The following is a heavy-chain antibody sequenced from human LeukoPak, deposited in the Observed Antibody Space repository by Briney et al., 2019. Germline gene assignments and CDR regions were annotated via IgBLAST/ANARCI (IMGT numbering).Heavy chain of an antibody. Sequence: GESLKISCKGSGYSFTNHWIGWVRQMPGKGLEWMGIIYPGDSDTRYSPSFQGQVTISADTSINTAYLQWNSLKASDTAMYYCARGIIAEGTTSACDIWGQGTMVTVSS. CDR2: IYPGDSDT. D-gene: IGHD1-1*01. J-gene: IGHJ3*02. CDR3: ARGIIAEGTTSACDI. V-gene: IGHV5-51*01. CDR1: GYSFTNHW.